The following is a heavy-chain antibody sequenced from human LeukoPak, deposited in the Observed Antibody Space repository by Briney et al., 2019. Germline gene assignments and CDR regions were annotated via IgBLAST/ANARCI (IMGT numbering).Heavy chain of an antibody. D-gene: IGHD3-22*01. V-gene: IGHV1-18*01. CDR2: ISAYNGNT. Sequence: VASVKVSCKASGYTFTSYGISWVRQAPGQGLERMGWISAYNGNTNYAQKFQGRVTMTRDMSTSTVYMELSSLRSDDTAVYYCARDPKDESSGYYYFDYWGQGTLVTVSS. CDR3: ARDPKDESSGYYYFDY. J-gene: IGHJ4*02. CDR1: GYTFTSYG.